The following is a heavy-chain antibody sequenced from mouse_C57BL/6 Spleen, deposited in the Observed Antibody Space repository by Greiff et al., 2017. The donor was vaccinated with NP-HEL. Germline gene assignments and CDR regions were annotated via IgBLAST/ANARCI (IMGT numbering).Heavy chain of an antibody. V-gene: IGHV1-42*01. CDR3: ARIGYEYGGY. CDR1: GYSFTGYY. J-gene: IGHJ2*01. Sequence: EVKLQESGPELVKPGASVKISCKASGYSFTGYYMNWVKQSPEKSLEWIGEINPSTGGTTYNQKFKAKATLTVDKSSSTAYMQLKSLTSEDSAVYYCARIGYEYGGYWGQGTTLTVSS. CDR2: INPSTGGT. D-gene: IGHD2-4*01.